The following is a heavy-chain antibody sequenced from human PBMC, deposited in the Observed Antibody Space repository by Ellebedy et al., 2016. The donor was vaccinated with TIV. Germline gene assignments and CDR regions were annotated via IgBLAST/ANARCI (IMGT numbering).Heavy chain of an antibody. CDR1: GYSISSGYY. V-gene: IGHV4-38-2*02. J-gene: IGHJ6*03. CDR2: IYHSGST. D-gene: IGHD2-2*01. Sequence: SETLSLXCTVSGYSISSGYYWGWIRQPPGKGLEWIGSIYHSGSTYYNPSLKSRVTISVDTSKNQFSLKLSSVTAADTAVYYCARGSRRYCSSTSCYHYYYYYMDVWGKGTTVTVSS. CDR3: ARGSRRYCSSTSCYHYYYYYMDV.